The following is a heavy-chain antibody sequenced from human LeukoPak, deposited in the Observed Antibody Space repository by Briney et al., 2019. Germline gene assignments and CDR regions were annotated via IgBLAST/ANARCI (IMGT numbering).Heavy chain of an antibody. D-gene: IGHD3-9*01. CDR3: ARAGYDILTGYYYFDY. CDR2: IYYSGST. Sequence: SETLSLTCTVSGGSISSYYWSWIRQTPGKGLEWIGYIYYSGSTNYNPSLKSRVTISVDTSKNQVSLKLSSVTAADTAVYYCARAGYDILTGYYYFDYWGQGTLVTVSS. J-gene: IGHJ4*02. V-gene: IGHV4-59*01. CDR1: GGSISSYY.